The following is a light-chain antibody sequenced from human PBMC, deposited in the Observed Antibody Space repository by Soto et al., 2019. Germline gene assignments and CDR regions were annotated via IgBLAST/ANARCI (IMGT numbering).Light chain of an antibody. V-gene: IGKV3-15*01. J-gene: IGKJ1*01. CDR3: QQFNDWPRT. CDR2: DAS. Sequence: IVMTQSPVTLSGSLGERATLSCRASQSVGSDVAWYHHKVGQAPRLLIYDASTRATGIPDRFSGSGSGTEFTLTINSLQSEDFAVYYCQQFNDWPRTFGQGTKVEMK. CDR1: QSVGSD.